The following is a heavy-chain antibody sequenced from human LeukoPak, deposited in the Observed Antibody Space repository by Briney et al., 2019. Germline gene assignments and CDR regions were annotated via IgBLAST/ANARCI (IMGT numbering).Heavy chain of an antibody. CDR1: GFTLDDYA. Sequence: PGGSLRLSCAASGFTLDDYAMHWVRQPPGKGLEWVSGISWNSGSIDYADSVKGRFTISRDSAKNSLYLQMNSLGAEDTALYYCAKDRNYDSSGVFDYWGQGTVVTVSS. J-gene: IGHJ4*02. V-gene: IGHV3-9*01. CDR2: ISWNSGSI. CDR3: AKDRNYDSSGVFDY. D-gene: IGHD3-22*01.